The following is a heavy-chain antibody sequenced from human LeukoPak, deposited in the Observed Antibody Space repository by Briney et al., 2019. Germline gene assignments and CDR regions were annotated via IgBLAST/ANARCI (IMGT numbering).Heavy chain of an antibody. V-gene: IGHV3-13*04. CDR3: ARGSSLGFDP. Sequence: GGSLRLSCAASGFPFRTFDFHWVRQATGKGLEWVSSIGSAGDTYYPGSVKGRFTISRENAKNSLYHQMDSLRAADTALYFCARGSSLGFDPWGQGTLVTVSS. CDR1: GFPFRTFD. D-gene: IGHD2-2*01. CDR2: IGSAGDT. J-gene: IGHJ5*02.